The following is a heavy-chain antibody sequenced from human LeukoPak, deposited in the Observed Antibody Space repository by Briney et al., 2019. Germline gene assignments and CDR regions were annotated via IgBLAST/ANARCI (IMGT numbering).Heavy chain of an antibody. CDR3: ARDLYYYDSSGYYSYYYYGMDV. CDR1: GFTFNSYA. V-gene: IGHV3-23*01. CDR2: ISGSGAST. Sequence: GGSLRLSCAASGFTFNSYAMSWVRQAPGKGLEWVSSISGSGASTYYADSVKGRFTISRDNSKNTLYLQMNSLRAEDTAVYYCARDLYYYDSSGYYSYYYYGMDVWGQGTTVTVSS. D-gene: IGHD3-22*01. J-gene: IGHJ6*02.